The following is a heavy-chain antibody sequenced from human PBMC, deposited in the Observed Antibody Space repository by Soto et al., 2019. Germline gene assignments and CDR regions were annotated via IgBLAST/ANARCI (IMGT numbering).Heavy chain of an antibody. D-gene: IGHD3-22*01. CDR1: GFTFSSYA. CDR2: ISGSGGST. Sequence: GGSLRLSCAASGFTFSSYAMGWVRQAPGKGLEWVSAISGSGGSTYYADSVKGRFTISRDNSKNTLYLQMNSLRAEDTAVYYCAKDGTMIVVVNIDYWGQGTLVTVSS. V-gene: IGHV3-23*01. CDR3: AKDGTMIVVVNIDY. J-gene: IGHJ4*02.